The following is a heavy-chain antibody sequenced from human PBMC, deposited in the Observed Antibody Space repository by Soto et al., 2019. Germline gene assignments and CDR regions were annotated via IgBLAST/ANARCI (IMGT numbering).Heavy chain of an antibody. D-gene: IGHD5-12*01. J-gene: IGHJ5*02. CDR3: ARDRGYDGTASNWFDP. CDR2: IWYDGSNK. V-gene: IGHV3-33*01. CDR1: GFTFSSYG. Sequence: QVQLVESGGGVVQPGRSLRLSCAASGFTFSSYGMHWVRQAPGKGLEWVAVIWYDGSNKYYADSVKGRFTISRDNSKNTLYLQRNSLRAEDTAVYYCARDRGYDGTASNWFDPWGQGTLVTVSS.